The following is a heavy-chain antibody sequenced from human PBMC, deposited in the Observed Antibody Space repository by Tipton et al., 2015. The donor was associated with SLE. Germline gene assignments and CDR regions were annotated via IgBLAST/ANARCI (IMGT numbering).Heavy chain of an antibody. D-gene: IGHD5-24*01. V-gene: IGHV4-61*05. J-gene: IGHJ6*03. CDR1: GDSISSSPYY. CDR2: IYYSGST. CDR3: ARAEMTTEGSVFYFYVDV. Sequence: GLVKPSETLSLFCTVSGDSISSSPYYWGWIRQPPGKGLEWIGYIYYSGSTNYNPSLKSRATISVDTSKDQFSLRLTSVTAADTAVYYCARAEMTTEGSVFYFYVDVWGKGTTVTVSS.